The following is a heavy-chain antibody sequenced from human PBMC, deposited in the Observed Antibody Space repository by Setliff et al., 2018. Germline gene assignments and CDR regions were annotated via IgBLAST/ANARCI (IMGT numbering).Heavy chain of an antibody. D-gene: IGHD3-10*01. CDR2: TRYDGSNK. J-gene: IGHJ4*02. CDR3: AKDMAGGFPYYCDY. V-gene: IGHV3-30*02. Sequence: GGSLRLSCAASGFTFSDYGMHWVRQAPGKGLEWVAFTRYDGSNKYYADSVKGRFTISRDNSKNTLYLQMSSLRAEDTAVYYCAKDMAGGFPYYCDYWGQGALVTVSS. CDR1: GFTFSDYG.